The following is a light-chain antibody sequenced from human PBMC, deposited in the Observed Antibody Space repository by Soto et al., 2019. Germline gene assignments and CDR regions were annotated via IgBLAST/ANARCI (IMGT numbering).Light chain of an antibody. CDR1: QAISNF. CDR3: LQHNSYPRT. Sequence: DVQITQSPSSLSASVGDRVTVTCRASQAISNFLACYQRKPGKVPDLLISSASTLQSGAPSRFSGSRSGTEFTLTISSLQPEDVATYYCLQHNSYPRTFGGGTKV. V-gene: IGKV1-17*01. CDR2: SAS. J-gene: IGKJ4*01.